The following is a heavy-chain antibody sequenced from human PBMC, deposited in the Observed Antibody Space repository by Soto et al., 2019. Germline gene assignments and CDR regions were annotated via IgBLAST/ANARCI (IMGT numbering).Heavy chain of an antibody. Sequence: GGSLRLSCAASGFTLARYTMGWVRQAPGKGLEWVAESYSSGGTEYSDSVKGRFSISRDNSRNMVFLQMNSLRVEDTALYYCARDREPDGIWTFDSWGQGMLVTVS. CDR3: ARDREPDGIWTFDS. V-gene: IGHV3-23*01. D-gene: IGHD3-9*01. CDR2: SYSSGGT. CDR1: GFTLARYT. J-gene: IGHJ4*02.